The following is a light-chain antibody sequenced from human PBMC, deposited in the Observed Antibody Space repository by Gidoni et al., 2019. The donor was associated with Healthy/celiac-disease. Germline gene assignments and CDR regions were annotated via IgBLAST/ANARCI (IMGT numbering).Light chain of an antibody. J-gene: IGKJ3*01. Sequence: EIVWTQTPATLSLPPGERATLSCRASQSVSSYLAWYQQKPGQAPRLLIYDASNRATGIPARFSGSGSGTDFTLTISSLEPEDFAVYYCQQRSNWPLSFGPGTKVDIK. V-gene: IGKV3-11*01. CDR2: DAS. CDR3: QQRSNWPLS. CDR1: QSVSSY.